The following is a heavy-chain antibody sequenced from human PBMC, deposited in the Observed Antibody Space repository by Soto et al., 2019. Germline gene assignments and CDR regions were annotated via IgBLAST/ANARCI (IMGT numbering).Heavy chain of an antibody. CDR1: GVSLTSGTYY. Sequence: SETLSLTCSVSGVSLTSGTYYWSWIRQHPGKGLEWIGYIFYSGSTVYNPSLKSRVNISVDTSKNQFSLKLSSVTAADTAVYYCASTEDFFDYWGQGTLVTVSS. V-gene: IGHV4-31*03. J-gene: IGHJ4*02. CDR2: IFYSGST. CDR3: ASTEDFFDY.